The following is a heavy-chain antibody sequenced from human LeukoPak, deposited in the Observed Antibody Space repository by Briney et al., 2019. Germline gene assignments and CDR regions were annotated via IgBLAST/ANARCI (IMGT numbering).Heavy chain of an antibody. V-gene: IGHV4-34*01. CDR3: ARGLYYYGSGSYYSGYFDY. J-gene: IGHJ4*02. CDR1: GESFSGYY. CDR2: INHSGST. D-gene: IGHD3-10*01. Sequence: KPSETLSLTCAVYGESFSGYYWSWIRQPPGKGLEWIGEINHSGSTNYNPSLKSRVTISVDTSKNQFSLKLSSVTAADTAVYYCARGLYYYGSGSYYSGYFDYWGQGTLVTVSS.